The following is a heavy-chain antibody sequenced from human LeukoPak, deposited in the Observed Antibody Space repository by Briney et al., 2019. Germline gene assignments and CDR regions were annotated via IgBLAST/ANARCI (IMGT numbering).Heavy chain of an antibody. J-gene: IGHJ4*02. Sequence: ASVKVSCKASGYTFTGYYMHWVRQAPGQGLEWMGWINPNSGGTNYAQKFQGRVTMTRDTSTSTVYMDLNSLRSEDTAVYYCARWTTTFLDYWGQGTLVTVSS. CDR2: INPNSGGT. CDR1: GYTFTGYY. D-gene: IGHD1-1*01. CDR3: ARWTTTFLDY. V-gene: IGHV1-2*02.